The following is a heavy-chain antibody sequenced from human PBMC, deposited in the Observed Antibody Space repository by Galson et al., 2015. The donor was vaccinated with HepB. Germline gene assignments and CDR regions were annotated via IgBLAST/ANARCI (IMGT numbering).Heavy chain of an antibody. Sequence: SVKVSCKASGGTFSSYAISWVRQAPGQGLEWMGGIIPIFGTANYAQKFQGRVTITADKSTSTAYMELSSLRSEDTAVYYCARGGYSSGWYSDYWGQGTLVTVSS. CDR2: IIPIFGTA. J-gene: IGHJ4*02. CDR3: ARGGYSSGWYSDY. CDR1: GGTFSSYA. D-gene: IGHD6-19*01. V-gene: IGHV1-69*06.